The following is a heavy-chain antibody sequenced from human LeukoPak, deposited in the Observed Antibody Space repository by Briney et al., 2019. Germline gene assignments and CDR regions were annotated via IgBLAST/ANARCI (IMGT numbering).Heavy chain of an antibody. Sequence: ASVKVSCKASGYTFTSHYMHWVRQAPGQGLEWMGWILPHSGDTNYAQKSQGRVTMTRDTSISTVYMELIRLTSDDTATYYCARDNNYGPDSWGQGALVTVSS. J-gene: IGHJ4*02. CDR1: GYTFTSHY. CDR3: ARDNNYGPDS. V-gene: IGHV1-2*02. D-gene: IGHD4-17*01. CDR2: ILPHSGDT.